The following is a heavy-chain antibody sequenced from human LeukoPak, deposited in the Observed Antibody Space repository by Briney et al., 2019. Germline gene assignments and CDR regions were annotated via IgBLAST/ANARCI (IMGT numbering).Heavy chain of an antibody. J-gene: IGHJ4*02. D-gene: IGHD3-22*01. CDR1: GYTFTSYG. CDR2: ISAYNGNT. Sequence: ASVKVSCKASGYTFTSYGISWVRQAPGQGLEWMGWISAYNGNTNYAQKLQGRVTMTTDTSTSTAYMELRSLRSDDTAVYYCARGLNYYDSSGYFDYWGQGTLVTVSS. V-gene: IGHV1-18*01. CDR3: ARGLNYYDSSGYFDY.